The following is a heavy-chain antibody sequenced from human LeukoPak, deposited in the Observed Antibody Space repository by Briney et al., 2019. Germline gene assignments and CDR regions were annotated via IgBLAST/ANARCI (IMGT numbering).Heavy chain of an antibody. D-gene: IGHD3-10*01. CDR3: ARERIGDFSGTLSWPYYFDY. J-gene: IGHJ4*02. V-gene: IGHV1-69*05. CDR1: GGTFSSYA. Sequence: SVKVSCKASGGTFSSYAISWVRQAPGQGLEWMGRIIPIFGTANYAQKSQGRVTITTDESTSTAYMELSSLRSEDTAVYYCARERIGDFSGTLSWPYYFDYWGQGTLVTVSS. CDR2: IIPIFGTA.